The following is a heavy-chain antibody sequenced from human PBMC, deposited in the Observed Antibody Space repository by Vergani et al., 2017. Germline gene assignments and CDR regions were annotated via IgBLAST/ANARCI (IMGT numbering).Heavy chain of an antibody. CDR3: AKLLTYSSGWKDY. V-gene: IGHV3-23*01. D-gene: IGHD6-19*01. CDR2: ISGSGGST. Sequence: EVQLLESGGGLVQPGGSLRLSCAASGFTFSSYAMSWVRQAPGKGLEWVSAISGSGGSTYYADSVKGRFTISRDNSKNTLYLQMNSMRAEDTAVYYCAKLLTYSSGWKDYWGQGTLVTVSS. CDR1: GFTFSSYA. J-gene: IGHJ4*02.